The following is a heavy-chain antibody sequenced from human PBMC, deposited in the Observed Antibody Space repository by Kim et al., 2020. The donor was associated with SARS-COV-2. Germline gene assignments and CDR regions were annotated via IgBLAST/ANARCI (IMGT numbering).Heavy chain of an antibody. CDR3: ARDLGLGPKLRRGYFDY. J-gene: IGHJ4*02. CDR2: IYHSGST. CDR1: GGSISSSNW. D-gene: IGHD2-15*01. Sequence: SETLSLTCAVSGGSISSSNWWSWVRQPPGKGLEWIGEIYHSGSTNYNPSLKSRVTISVDKSKNQFSLKLSSVTAADTAVYYCARDLGLGPKLRRGYFDYWGQGTLVTVSS. V-gene: IGHV4-4*02.